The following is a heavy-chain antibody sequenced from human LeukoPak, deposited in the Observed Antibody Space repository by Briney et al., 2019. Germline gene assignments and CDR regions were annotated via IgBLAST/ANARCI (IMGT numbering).Heavy chain of an antibody. Sequence: ASVKVSCKASGYTFTSYYVHWVRQAPGQGLQWMGIINPTSGDTNYAQNFQGRVTMTRDMSTSTVYMELSSLRSEDTAVYYCARYGFSSVWQGGWHAFDIWCHGTMVTVSS. CDR1: GYTFTSYY. J-gene: IGHJ3*02. V-gene: IGHV1-46*01. D-gene: IGHD6-25*01. CDR2: INPTSGDT. CDR3: ARYGFSSVWQGGWHAFDI.